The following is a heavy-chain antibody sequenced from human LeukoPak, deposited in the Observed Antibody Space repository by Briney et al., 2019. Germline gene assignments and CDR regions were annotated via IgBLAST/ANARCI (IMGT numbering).Heavy chain of an antibody. CDR1: GYTLTELS. D-gene: IGHD6-13*01. CDR3: ATEGIAAAGLDY. J-gene: IGHJ4*02. V-gene: IGHV1-24*01. CDR2: FDPEDGET. Sequence: AASVTVSCTVSGYTLTELSMHWVRQAPGKGLEWMGGFDPEDGETIYAQKFQGRVTMTEDTSTDTAYMELSSLRSEDTAVYYCATEGIAAAGLDYWGQGTLVTVSS.